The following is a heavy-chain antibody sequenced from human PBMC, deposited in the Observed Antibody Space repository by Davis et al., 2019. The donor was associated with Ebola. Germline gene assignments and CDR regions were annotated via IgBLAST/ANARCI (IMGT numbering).Heavy chain of an antibody. CDR3: AKVVWLDWLSADPLFDY. D-gene: IGHD3/OR15-3a*01. CDR1: GFTFNTYA. J-gene: IGHJ4*02. Sequence: GESLKISCVASGFTFNTYAMTWVRQAPEKGLEWVSGVSAGGENTYYADSVKGRFTVSRDNSNNTLYLQMSGLSAEDTGLYYCAKVVWLDWLSADPLFDYWGQGTLVTVSS. CDR2: VSAGGENT. V-gene: IGHV3-23*01.